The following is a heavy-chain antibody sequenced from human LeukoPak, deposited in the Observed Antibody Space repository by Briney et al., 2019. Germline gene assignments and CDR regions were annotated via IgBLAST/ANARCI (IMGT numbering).Heavy chain of an antibody. CDR1: GFTFDDYA. CDR3: AKAYYYDSSGLIYFDY. Sequence: PGGSLRLSCAVSGFTFDDYAMHWGRQAPGKGREWVSGISWNSGSIGYADSVKGRFTISRDNAKNSLYLQMNSLRAEDTALYYCAKAYYYDSSGLIYFDYWGQGTLVTVSS. J-gene: IGHJ4*02. CDR2: ISWNSGSI. D-gene: IGHD3-22*01. V-gene: IGHV3-9*01.